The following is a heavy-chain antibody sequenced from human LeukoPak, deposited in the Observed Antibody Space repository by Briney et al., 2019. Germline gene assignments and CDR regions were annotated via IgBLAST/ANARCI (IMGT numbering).Heavy chain of an antibody. D-gene: IGHD5-24*01. Sequence: GGSETLSCGFSRFPFSTYTLQWVHQSTGQGLEGLLTISSTSSYTYYADAVKGRVTISKDNAKNSLYMKMNSLRAEDTAVYYCARGQGLQLKSGSDYWGQGTLVTVSS. CDR3: ARGQGLQLKSGSDY. CDR1: RFPFSTYT. J-gene: IGHJ4*02. CDR2: ISSTSSYT. V-gene: IGHV3-21*01.